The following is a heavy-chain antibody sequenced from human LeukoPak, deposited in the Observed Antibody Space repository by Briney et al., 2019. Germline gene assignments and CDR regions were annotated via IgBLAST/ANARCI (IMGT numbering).Heavy chain of an antibody. D-gene: IGHD3-22*01. J-gene: IGHJ4*02. CDR3: ARETNYYDSSGYGLDY. V-gene: IGHV4-34*01. CDR1: GGSFSGYY. Sequence: PSETLSLTCAVYGGSFSGYYWSWIRQPPGKGLEWIGEINHSGSTNYNPSLKSRVTISVDTSKNQFSLKLSSVTAADTAVYYCARETNYYDSSGYGLDYWGQGTLVTVSS. CDR2: INHSGST.